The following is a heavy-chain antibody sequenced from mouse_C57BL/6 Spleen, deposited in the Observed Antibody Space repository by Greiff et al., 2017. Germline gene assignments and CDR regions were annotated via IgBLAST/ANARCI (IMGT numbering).Heavy chain of an antibody. V-gene: IGHV1-69*01. D-gene: IGHD2-2*01. J-gene: IGHJ1*03. CDR2: IDPSDSYT. CDR3: ARGGLHWYFDV. Sequence: QVQLQQPGAELVMPGASVKLSCKASGYTFTSYWMHWVKQRPGQGLECIGEIDPSDSYTNYNQKFKGKSTLTVDKSSSTAYMQLSSLTSEDSAVYYCARGGLHWYFDVWGTGTTVTGAS. CDR1: GYTFTSYW.